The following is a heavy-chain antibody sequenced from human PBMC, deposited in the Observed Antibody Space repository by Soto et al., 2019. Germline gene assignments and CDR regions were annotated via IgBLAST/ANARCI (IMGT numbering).Heavy chain of an antibody. Sequence: ASVKVSCKASGYTFTNYDINWVRQATGQGLEWMGWMNPNSGHTGYAQKFQGRVTLTRDTSTSTAYMELSSLTSEDTAVYYCARTDYSDRSTVQWFDPSGQGTLVTVS. CDR3: ARTDYSDRSTVQWFDP. CDR1: GYTFTNYD. V-gene: IGHV1-8*01. D-gene: IGHD4-17*01. CDR2: MNPNSGHT. J-gene: IGHJ5*02.